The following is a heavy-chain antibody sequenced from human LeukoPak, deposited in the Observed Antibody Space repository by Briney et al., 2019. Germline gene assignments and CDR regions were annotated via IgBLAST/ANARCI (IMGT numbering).Heavy chain of an antibody. CDR3: ARASPNWNPPDY. Sequence: PSETLSLTCTVSGGSLSGFFWSWIRQPPGKGLEWSGYVYNSGSTDYNPSLRSRVTISEDRSNNQFSLKLNFVTAADTAVYYCARASPNWNPPDYWGQGTLVTVSS. J-gene: IGHJ4*02. CDR2: VYNSGST. CDR1: GGSLSGFF. D-gene: IGHD1-1*01. V-gene: IGHV4-59*08.